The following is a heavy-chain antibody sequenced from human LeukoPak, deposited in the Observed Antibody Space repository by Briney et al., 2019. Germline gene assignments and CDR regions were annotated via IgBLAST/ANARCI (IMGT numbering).Heavy chain of an antibody. CDR1: SGSISSGGYY. J-gene: IGHJ4*02. Sequence: PSQTLSLTCTVSSGSISSGGYYWSWIRQHPGKGLEWIGYIYYSGSTYYNPSLKSRVTISVDTSKNQFSLKLSSVTAADTAVYYCAREYCSGGSCHFDYWGQGTLVTVSS. CDR2: IYYSGST. V-gene: IGHV4-31*03. CDR3: AREYCSGGSCHFDY. D-gene: IGHD2-15*01.